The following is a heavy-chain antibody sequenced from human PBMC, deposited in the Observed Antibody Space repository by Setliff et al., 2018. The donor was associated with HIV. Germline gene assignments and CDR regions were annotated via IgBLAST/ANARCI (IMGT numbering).Heavy chain of an antibody. Sequence: ASVKVSCKASGYTFSNYGISWLRQAPGQGPEWMGWISGDNGNTKYAQKLQGRVTMTTDTSTSTAYMELRNLRSDDTAVYYCARVQVGDPYYSYYYMDVWGEGTTVTVSS. J-gene: IGHJ6*03. D-gene: IGHD2-8*02. CDR1: GYTFSNYG. V-gene: IGHV1-18*01. CDR3: ARVQVGDPYYSYYYMDV. CDR2: ISGDNGNT.